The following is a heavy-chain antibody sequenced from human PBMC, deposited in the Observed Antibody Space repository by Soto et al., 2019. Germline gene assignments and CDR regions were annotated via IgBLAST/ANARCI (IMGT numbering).Heavy chain of an antibody. Sequence: QVPLVQSGAEVKKPGASVKVSCEACGYTFIDYYRHWVRQAPGQGFEWMGRISPKSGGTNYAQKFQGRVTMTWDTSLNTAYMELSSLMSEDTAVYYCARPPGYISDWYYFDLWGQGTLVTVSS. D-gene: IGHD6-19*01. V-gene: IGHV1-2*02. CDR2: ISPKSGGT. CDR3: ARPPGYISDWYYFDL. CDR1: GYTFIDYY. J-gene: IGHJ4*02.